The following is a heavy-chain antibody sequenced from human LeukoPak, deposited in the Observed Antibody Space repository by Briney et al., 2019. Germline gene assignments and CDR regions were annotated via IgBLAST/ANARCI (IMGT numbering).Heavy chain of an antibody. CDR2: INPNSGGT. J-gene: IGHJ4*02. D-gene: IGHD3-10*01. Sequence: GASVKVSCKASAYTFTGYYMHWVRQAPGQGLEWMGWINPNSGGTNYAQKFQGRVTMTRDTSISTAYMELSRLRSDDTAVYYCARGLDYYYGSGSFLDYWGQGTLVTVSS. CDR1: AYTFTGYY. V-gene: IGHV1-2*02. CDR3: ARGLDYYYGSGSFLDY.